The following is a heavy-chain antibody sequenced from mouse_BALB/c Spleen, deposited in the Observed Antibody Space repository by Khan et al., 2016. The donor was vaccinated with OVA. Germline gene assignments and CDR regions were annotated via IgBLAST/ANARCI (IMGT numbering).Heavy chain of an antibody. D-gene: IGHD1-1*01. J-gene: IGHJ2*01. Sequence: VRLQQSGPELVKPGASVKVSCKASGYSFTDYNMFWVKQSHGKSLEWIGYIDPYNGGTSYNQKFKGKATLTVDKSSSTAFMHLRSLTSEDSAVFYCSRTDYYGSSYYFDYWGQGTTLTVSS. CDR2: IDPYNGGT. V-gene: IGHV1S135*01. CDR1: GYSFTDYN. CDR3: SRTDYYGSSYYFDY.